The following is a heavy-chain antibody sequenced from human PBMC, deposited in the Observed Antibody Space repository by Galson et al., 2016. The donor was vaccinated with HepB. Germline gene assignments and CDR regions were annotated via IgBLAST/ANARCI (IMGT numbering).Heavy chain of an antibody. V-gene: IGHV3-48*01. D-gene: IGHD6-13*01. Sequence: SLRLSCAASGFIFSVYNMNWARQAPGKGLEWIAWITSSSDTMYYADSVKGRFTISRDNSKNTLYLQMNSLRGEDTAVYYCAKDGGSSWAYYYYYMDVWGKGTTVTVSS. CDR1: GFIFSVYN. CDR2: ITSSSDTM. J-gene: IGHJ6*03. CDR3: AKDGGSSWAYYYYYMDV.